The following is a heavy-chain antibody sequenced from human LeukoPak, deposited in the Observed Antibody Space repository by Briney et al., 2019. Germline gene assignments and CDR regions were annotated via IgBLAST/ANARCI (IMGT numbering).Heavy chain of an antibody. CDR2: IYTSGST. V-gene: IGHV4-61*02. CDR1: GGSISSGSYY. CDR3: ARESYGNNPDPYYFDY. D-gene: IGHD2/OR15-2a*01. J-gene: IGHJ4*02. Sequence: SETLSLTCTVSGGSISSGSYYWSWIRQPAGKGLEWIGRIYTSGSTNYNPSLRSRVTISVDTSKNQFSLKLSSVTAADTAVYYCARESYGNNPDPYYFDYWGQGTLVTVSS.